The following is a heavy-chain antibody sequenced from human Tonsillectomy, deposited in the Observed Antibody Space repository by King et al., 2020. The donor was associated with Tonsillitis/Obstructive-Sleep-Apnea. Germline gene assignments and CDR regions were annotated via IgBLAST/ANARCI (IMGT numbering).Heavy chain of an antibody. CDR2: IYYSGST. CDR1: GGSISSGGHY. J-gene: IGHJ5*02. D-gene: IGHD2-2*01. Sequence: PLQESGPGLVKPSQTLSLTGTVSGGSISSGGHYWSWIRQHPGKGLEWIGYIYYSGSTYYNPSLKSRVTISVDTSKNQFSLRLSSVTAADTAVYYCASYSCSSTNCYFGRWFDPWGQGTLVTVSS. V-gene: IGHV4-31*03. CDR3: ASYSCSSTNCYFGRWFDP.